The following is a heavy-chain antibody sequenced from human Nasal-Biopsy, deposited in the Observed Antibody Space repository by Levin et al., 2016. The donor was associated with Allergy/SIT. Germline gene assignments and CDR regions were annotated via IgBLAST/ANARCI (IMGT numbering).Heavy chain of an antibody. CDR3: AKDQRSGRGGDYYYMDV. J-gene: IGHJ6*03. CDR1: GFDFSSYG. CDR2: ISFDGNNK. D-gene: IGHD3-3*01. V-gene: IGHV3-30*18. Sequence: GSLRLSCAASGFDFSSYGMHWVRQAPGKGLEWVAVISFDGNNKYHADSVKGRFTISRDNSKNTLYLQMSGLSPEDTGVYYCAKDQRSGRGGDYYYMDVWGTGTTVTVSS.